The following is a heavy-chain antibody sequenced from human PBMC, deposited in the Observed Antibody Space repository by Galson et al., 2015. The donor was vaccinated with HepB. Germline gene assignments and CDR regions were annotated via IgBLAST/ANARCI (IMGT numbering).Heavy chain of an antibody. Sequence: SLRLSCAASGFILRSYSMNWVRQAPGKGLEWVSYLSSSSSTIYYVDSVKGRFTISRDNAKNSLYLQMNSLRGEDTAVYYCARTRGGYYSDSSGYDWYFDLWGRAPWSLSPQ. CDR3: ARTRGGYYSDSSGYDWYFDL. J-gene: IGHJ2*01. CDR1: GFILRSYS. CDR2: LSSSSSTI. D-gene: IGHD3-22*01. V-gene: IGHV3-48*01.